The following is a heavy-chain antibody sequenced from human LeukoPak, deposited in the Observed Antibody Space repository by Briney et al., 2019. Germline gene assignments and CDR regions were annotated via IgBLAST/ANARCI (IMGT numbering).Heavy chain of an antibody. CDR2: ISYDGSNK. CDR1: GFTFSSYA. CDR3: ATWNRDGSGSDY. V-gene: IGHV3-30-3*01. D-gene: IGHD3-10*01. Sequence: GRSLRLSCAASGFTFSSYAMHWVRQAPGKGLEWVAVISYDGSNKYYADSVKGRFTISRDNSKNTLYLQMNSLRAEDTAVYYCATWNRDGSGSDYWGQGTLVTVSS. J-gene: IGHJ4*02.